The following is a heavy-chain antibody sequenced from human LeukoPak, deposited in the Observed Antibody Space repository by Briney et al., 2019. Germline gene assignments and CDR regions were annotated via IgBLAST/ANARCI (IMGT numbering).Heavy chain of an antibody. Sequence: GASVKVSCKASGYTFTSYYMHWVRQAPGQGLEWMGIISPSGGSTSYAQKFQGRVTMTRDTSTSTVYMELSSLRSEDTAVYYCAREVRSLSAHQYYYGSGTTLDWFDPWGQGTLVTVSS. V-gene: IGHV1-46*03. D-gene: IGHD3-10*01. J-gene: IGHJ5*02. CDR3: AREVRSLSAHQYYYGSGTTLDWFDP. CDR2: ISPSGGST. CDR1: GYTFTSYY.